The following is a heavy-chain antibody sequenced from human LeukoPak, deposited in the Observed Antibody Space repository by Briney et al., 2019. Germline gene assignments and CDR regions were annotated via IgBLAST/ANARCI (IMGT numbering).Heavy chain of an antibody. V-gene: IGHV4-59*01. CDR1: GGSINSYY. Sequence: SETLSLTCTVSGGSINSYYWSWIRQPPGRGLEWIGSIHYSGSTSYNPSLKSRVTISVDTSKNQFSLKLSSVTAADTAVYYCARGQFYYDSTGYYYWGQGTLVTVSS. J-gene: IGHJ4*02. CDR3: ARGQFYYDSTGYYY. D-gene: IGHD3-22*01. CDR2: IHYSGST.